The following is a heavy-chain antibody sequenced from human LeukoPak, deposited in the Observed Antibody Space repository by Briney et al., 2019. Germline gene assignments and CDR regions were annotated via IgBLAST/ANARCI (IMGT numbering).Heavy chain of an antibody. Sequence: PSETLCLTCTVSGGYISSYYWSWIRQPPGKGLEWIGYIYYSGSTNYNPSLKSRVTVSVDTSKNQFSLKLSSVTAADTAVYYCARVRSTGGCDYWGQGTLVTVSS. CDR2: IYYSGST. CDR3: ARVRSTGGCDY. CDR1: GGYISSYY. V-gene: IGHV4-59*01. D-gene: IGHD1-14*01. J-gene: IGHJ4*02.